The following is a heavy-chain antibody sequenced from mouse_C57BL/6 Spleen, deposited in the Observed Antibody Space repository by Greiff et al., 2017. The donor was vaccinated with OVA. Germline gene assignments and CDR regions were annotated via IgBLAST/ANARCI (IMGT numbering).Heavy chain of an antibody. CDR2: ISYDGSN. J-gene: IGHJ2*01. CDR1: GYSITSGYY. V-gene: IGHV3-6*01. D-gene: IGHD1-1*01. Sequence: EVKLQQSGPGLVKPSQSLSLTCSVTGYSITSGYYWNWIRQFPGNKLEWMGYISYDGSNNYNPSLKNRISITRDTSKNQFFLKLNSVTTEDTATYYCARGGSSSKDYWGQGTTLTVSS. CDR3: ARGGSSSKDY.